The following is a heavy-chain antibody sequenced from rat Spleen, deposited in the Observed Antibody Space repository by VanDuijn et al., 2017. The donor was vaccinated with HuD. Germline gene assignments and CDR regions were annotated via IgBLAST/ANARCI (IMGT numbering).Heavy chain of an antibody. J-gene: IGHJ4*01. Sequence: EVQLVESGGGLVQPGRSLKLSCAASGFTFSDSYMAWVRQAPKKGLEGVASITYEGSSTYYGDSVKGRFTISRDNAKTTLYLQMNSLRSEDTATYYCARHSSTYYVMDAWGQGTSVTVSS. D-gene: IGHD1-2*01. CDR1: GFTFSDSY. V-gene: IGHV5-22*01. CDR2: ITYEGSST. CDR3: ARHSSTYYVMDA.